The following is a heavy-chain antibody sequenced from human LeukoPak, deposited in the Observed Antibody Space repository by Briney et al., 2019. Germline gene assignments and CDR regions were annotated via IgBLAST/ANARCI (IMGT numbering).Heavy chain of an antibody. CDR2: IYHSGST. Sequence: MTSETLSLTCTVSGGSISSGGYYWSWIRQPPGKGLEWIGYIYHSGSTYYNPSLKSRVTISVDRSKNQFSLKLSSVTAADTAVYYCARGPDRVRDYWGQGTLVTVSS. CDR3: ARGPDRVRDY. V-gene: IGHV4-30-2*01. CDR1: GGSISSGGYY. J-gene: IGHJ4*02. D-gene: IGHD3-10*01.